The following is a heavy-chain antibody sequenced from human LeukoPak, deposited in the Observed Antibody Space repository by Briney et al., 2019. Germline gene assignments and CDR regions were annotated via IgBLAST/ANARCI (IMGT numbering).Heavy chain of an antibody. CDR3: ARDLGYCTNGVCHTRFDY. CDR1: GDSVSANGAA. V-gene: IGHV6-1*01. CDR2: TYYRSKWYN. D-gene: IGHD2-8*01. Sequence: SQTLSLTCAISGDSVSANGAAWNWIRQSPSRGLEWLGRTYYRSKWYNDYAASVKSRITINPDTSKNQFSLQLNSVTPEDTAVYYCARDLGYCTNGVCHTRFDYWGQGTLVTVSS. J-gene: IGHJ4*02.